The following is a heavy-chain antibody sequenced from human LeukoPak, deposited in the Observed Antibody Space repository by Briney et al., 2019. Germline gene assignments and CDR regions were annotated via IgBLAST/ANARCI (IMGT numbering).Heavy chain of an antibody. CDR1: GFTFSDYS. Sequence: GGSLRLSCAASGFTFSDYSMNWVRQAPGRGLEWVSFISSVSGYIYYADSVKDRFTISRDNARNSLYLQMNSLRAEDTAVYYCARGGLRNWYFDLWGRGTLVTVSS. D-gene: IGHD5-12*01. J-gene: IGHJ2*01. V-gene: IGHV3-21*01. CDR2: ISSVSGYI. CDR3: ARGGLRNWYFDL.